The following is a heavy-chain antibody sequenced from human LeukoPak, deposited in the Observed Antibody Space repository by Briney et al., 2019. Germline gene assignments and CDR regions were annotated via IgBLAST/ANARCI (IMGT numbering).Heavy chain of an antibody. CDR2: IYPRDGST. CDR1: GYSFTINY. V-gene: IGHV1-46*01. Sequence: ASVKVSCKVSGYSFTINYIHWVRQAPGQGLEWMGMIYPRDGSTSYAQRFQDRVTVTRDTSTSTVHMELSGLRSEDTAVYYCARDQEGFDYWGQGTLVTVSS. CDR3: ARDQEGFDY. J-gene: IGHJ4*02.